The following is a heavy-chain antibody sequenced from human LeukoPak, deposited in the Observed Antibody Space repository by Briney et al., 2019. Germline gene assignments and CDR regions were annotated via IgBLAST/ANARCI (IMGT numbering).Heavy chain of an antibody. Sequence: SETLSLTCTVSGGSISSSSYYWGWIRQPPGKGLEWIGSIYYSGNTYYNASLKSQVSISIDTSKNQFSLRLTSVTAPDTAVYYCARQTGSGLFILPGGQGTLVTVSS. D-gene: IGHD3/OR15-3a*01. CDR1: GGSISSSSYY. J-gene: IGHJ4*02. CDR3: ARQTGSGLFILP. CDR2: IYYSGNT. V-gene: IGHV4-39*01.